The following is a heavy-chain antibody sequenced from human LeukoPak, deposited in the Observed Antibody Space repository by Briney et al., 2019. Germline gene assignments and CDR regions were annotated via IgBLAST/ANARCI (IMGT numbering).Heavy chain of an antibody. D-gene: IGHD3-10*01. Sequence: GESLKISCKGSGYSFTSYWIGWVRQMPGKGLEWMGIIYPGDSDTRYSPSFQGQVTISADKSISTAYLQWSSLKASDTAMYYCASSTYGSGNPLPWSYWGQGTLVTVSS. CDR3: ASSTYGSGNPLPWSY. J-gene: IGHJ4*02. CDR1: GYSFTSYW. V-gene: IGHV5-51*01. CDR2: IYPGDSDT.